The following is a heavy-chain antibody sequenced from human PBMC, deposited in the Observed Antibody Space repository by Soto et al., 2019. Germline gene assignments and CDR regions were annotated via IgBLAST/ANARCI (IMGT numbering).Heavy chain of an antibody. J-gene: IGHJ4*02. V-gene: IGHV3-23*01. CDR2: VRSDGDTT. Sequence: EVQVLESGGGLVQPGGSLRLSCAASGFTFSSLGMNWVRQAPGKGLEWVSGVRSDGDTTYNAESVKGRFTVSRDTSKNTVYLQMNSLRDEDTAVYYCAKGKGVGATPDGANCWGQGTPVTVSS. CDR1: GFTFSSLG. CDR3: AKGKGVGATPDGANC. D-gene: IGHD1-26*01.